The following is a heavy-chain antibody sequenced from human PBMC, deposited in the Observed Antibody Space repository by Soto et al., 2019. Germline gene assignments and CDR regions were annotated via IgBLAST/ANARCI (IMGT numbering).Heavy chain of an antibody. J-gene: IGHJ3*02. Sequence: GGSLRLSCAASGFTFDDYAMHWVRQAPGKGLEWVSGISWNSGSIGYADSVKGRFTISRDNAKNSLYLQMNSLRAEDTALYYCAKDRRYCSSTSCQKDDAFDIWGHGTMVTV. CDR1: GFTFDDYA. CDR2: ISWNSGSI. V-gene: IGHV3-9*01. D-gene: IGHD2-2*01. CDR3: AKDRRYCSSTSCQKDDAFDI.